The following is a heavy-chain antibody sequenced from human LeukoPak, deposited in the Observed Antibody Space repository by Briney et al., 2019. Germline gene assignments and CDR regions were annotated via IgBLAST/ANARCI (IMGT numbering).Heavy chain of an antibody. J-gene: IGHJ1*01. D-gene: IGHD6-19*01. V-gene: IGHV3-9*01. Sequence: GGSLRLSCAASGFTFDNYAMNWVRQVPGKGLEWISLTSWNSGTIGYADSVKGRFTISRDNANNFLYLQMNSLRAEDTALYYCARAYKDRSLAGKKEFFQHWGQGTLVTVSS. CDR1: GFTFDNYA. CDR2: TSWNSGTI. CDR3: ARAYKDRSLAGKKEFFQH.